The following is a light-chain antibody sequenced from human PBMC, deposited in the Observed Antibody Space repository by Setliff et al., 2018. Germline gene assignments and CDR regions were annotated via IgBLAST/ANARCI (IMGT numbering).Light chain of an antibody. J-gene: IGLJ3*02. CDR2: DVS. Sequence: QSALTQPASVSGSPGQSITISCTGTASDVGAYNFFSWYQQHPGKAPKFLIYDVSNRPSGVSNRFSGSKSGNTASLTISGLQAEDEADYHCCSHTRSSTGVFGGGTKVTVL. CDR3: CSHTRSSTGV. CDR1: ASDVGAYNF. V-gene: IGLV2-14*01.